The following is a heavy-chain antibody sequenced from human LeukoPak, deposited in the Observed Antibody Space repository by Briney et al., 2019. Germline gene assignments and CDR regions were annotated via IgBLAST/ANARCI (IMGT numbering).Heavy chain of an antibody. J-gene: IGHJ4*02. V-gene: IGHV1-8*01. D-gene: IGHD6-13*01. CDR1: GYTFTCYD. CDR3: AIPRAAAGTGLFDY. Sequence: GASVKVSCKASGYTFTCYDINWVRQATGQGLEWMGWMNPNSGNTGYAQKFQGRVTITRNTSISTAYMELSSLRSEDTAVYYCAIPRAAAGTGLFDYWGQGTLVTVSS. CDR2: MNPNSGNT.